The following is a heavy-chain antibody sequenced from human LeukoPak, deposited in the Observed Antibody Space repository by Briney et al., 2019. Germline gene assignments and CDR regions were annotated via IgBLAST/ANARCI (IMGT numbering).Heavy chain of an antibody. CDR1: GFTFSSYS. CDR3: ARPHIVVVPAARAGLVYYYYMDV. J-gene: IGHJ6*03. D-gene: IGHD2-2*01. CDR2: ISSSSSYI. Sequence: GGSLRLSCAASGFTFSSYSMNWVRQAPGKGLEWVSSISSSSSYIYYADSVQGRFTISRDNAKNSLYLQMNSLRAEDTAVYYCARPHIVVVPAARAGLVYYYYMDVWGKGTTVTVSS. V-gene: IGHV3-21*01.